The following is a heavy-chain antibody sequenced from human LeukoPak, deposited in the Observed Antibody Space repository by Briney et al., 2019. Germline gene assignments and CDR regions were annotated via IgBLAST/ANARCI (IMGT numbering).Heavy chain of an antibody. D-gene: IGHD3-3*01. CDR3: AKEDYDFWSGYYTGTLSWFDP. Sequence: PGGSLRLSCAASGFTFSSYAMSWVRQAPGKGLEWVSAISGSGGSTYYADSVKGRFTISRDNSKNTLYLQMNSLRAEDTAVYYCAKEDYDFWSGYYTGTLSWFDPWGQGTLVTVSS. CDR1: GFTFSSYA. J-gene: IGHJ5*02. CDR2: ISGSGGST. V-gene: IGHV3-23*01.